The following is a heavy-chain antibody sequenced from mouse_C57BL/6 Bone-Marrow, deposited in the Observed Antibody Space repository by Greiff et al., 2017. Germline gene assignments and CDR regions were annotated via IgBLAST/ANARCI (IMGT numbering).Heavy chain of an antibody. CDR1: GFTFSDYG. V-gene: IGHV5-17*01. CDR2: ISSGSSTI. D-gene: IGHD2-3*01. J-gene: IGHJ1*03. CDR3: ARKGRYDGYFYWYFDV. Sequence: EVKVVESGGGLVKPGGSLKLSCAASGFTFSDYGMHWVRQAPEKGLEWVAYISSGSSTIYYADTVKGRFTIARENAKNTLFLQMTSLRSEDTAMYYCARKGRYDGYFYWYFDVWGTGTTVTVSS.